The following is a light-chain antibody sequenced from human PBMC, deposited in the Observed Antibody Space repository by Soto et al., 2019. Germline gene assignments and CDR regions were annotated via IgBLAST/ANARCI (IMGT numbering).Light chain of an antibody. Sequence: QSVLTQPASVSGSPGQAITISCTGTSSDVGGYKLVSWYQQYPGKAPKLIIYEDTKRPSGVSNRFSGSKSGNTASLTISGRQAEDEADYHCCSYADTFWVFGGGTKLTVL. CDR3: CSYADTFWV. CDR2: EDT. CDR1: SSDVGGYKL. J-gene: IGLJ3*02. V-gene: IGLV2-23*01.